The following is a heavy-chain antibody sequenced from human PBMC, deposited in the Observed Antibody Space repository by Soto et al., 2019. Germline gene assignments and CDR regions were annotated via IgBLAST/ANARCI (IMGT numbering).Heavy chain of an antibody. CDR3: ALVYGPGSDANNWFAP. J-gene: IGHJ5*02. CDR1: GYTFTSHW. V-gene: IGHV5-51*01. Sequence: RGESLKISCKGSGYTFTSHWIAWVRQMPGKGLEWMGIIYPSDSDARYSPSFQGQVTMSADESINTAYLQWSSLKSSDTAMYYCALVYGPGSDANNWFAPWGQGTLVTVSS. D-gene: IGHD3-10*01. CDR2: IYPSDSDA.